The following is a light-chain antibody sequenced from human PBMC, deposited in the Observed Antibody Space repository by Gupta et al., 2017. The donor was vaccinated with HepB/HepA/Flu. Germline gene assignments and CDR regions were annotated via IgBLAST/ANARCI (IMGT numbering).Light chain of an antibody. Sequence: EIVLTQSPATLSLSPGERATLSCRASQRVSSFLAWYQQKPGQAPRLLIYDTSSRATGIPARFSGSGSGTDFTLTISSLEPEDFAVYYCQQRTNWPTFTFGPGTKVDIK. V-gene: IGKV3-11*01. CDR2: DTS. CDR1: QRVSSF. J-gene: IGKJ3*01. CDR3: QQRTNWPTFT.